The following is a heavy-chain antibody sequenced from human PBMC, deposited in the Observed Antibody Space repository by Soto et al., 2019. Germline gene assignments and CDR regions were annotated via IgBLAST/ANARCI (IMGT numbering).Heavy chain of an antibody. D-gene: IGHD6-6*01. CDR2: IYHSGTM. CDR1: GYSISSGFY. Sequence: PSETLSLTCAVSGYSISSGFYWGWIRQPPGKGLEWIGGIYHSGTMFYNPSLKSRLTISVDTSKNQFSLRLSSVTAADTAVYYCARRQGSSSSANYFDYWGQGSMVTVSS. J-gene: IGHJ4*02. V-gene: IGHV4-38-2*01. CDR3: ARRQGSSSSANYFDY.